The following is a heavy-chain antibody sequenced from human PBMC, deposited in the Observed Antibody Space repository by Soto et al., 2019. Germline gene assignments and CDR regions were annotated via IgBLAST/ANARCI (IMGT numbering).Heavy chain of an antibody. J-gene: IGHJ6*02. Sequence: QVQLVQSGAEVKKPGASVKVSCKTSGYTFTSYDIIWVRQAPGQGLEWMGCMNPNTGYTGYAQKFEGSATMTGDTSISTAYMELSSLTSEDTAVYYCAREETTVLARDFYYSMDVLGQGTTVTVSS. D-gene: IGHD4-17*01. CDR1: GYTFTSYD. V-gene: IGHV1-8*01. CDR3: AREETTVLARDFYYSMDV. CDR2: MNPNTGYT.